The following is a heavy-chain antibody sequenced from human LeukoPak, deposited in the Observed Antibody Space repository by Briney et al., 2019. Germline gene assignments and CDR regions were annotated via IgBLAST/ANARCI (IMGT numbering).Heavy chain of an antibody. D-gene: IGHD1-26*01. J-gene: IGHJ3*02. CDR3: AREGGSGSYYSSAFDI. CDR2: INPNSGGT. V-gene: IGHV1-2*02. Sequence: ASVKVSCKASGYTFTGYYMHWVRQAPGQGLEWMGWINPNSGGTNYAQKFQGRVTMTRDMSTSTVYMELSSLRSEDTAVYYCAREGGSGSYYSSAFDIWGQGTMVTVSS. CDR1: GYTFTGYY.